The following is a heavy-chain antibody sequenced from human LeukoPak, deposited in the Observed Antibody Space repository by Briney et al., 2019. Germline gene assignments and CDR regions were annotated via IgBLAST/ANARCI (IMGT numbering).Heavy chain of an antibody. CDR1: GYSFTSYW. V-gene: IGHV5-51*01. CDR3: AVPIYYDSSAAHF. CDR2: INPGDSDT. Sequence: GECLKISCKGSGYSFTSYWIDWVRQMPGKGLAWMGIINPGDSDTRYSPSFQGQVTLSAEKSFSTAYLQSSTMKSSDTPTSYRAVPIYYDSSAAHFWGQGTLVTVSS. D-gene: IGHD3-22*01. J-gene: IGHJ4*02.